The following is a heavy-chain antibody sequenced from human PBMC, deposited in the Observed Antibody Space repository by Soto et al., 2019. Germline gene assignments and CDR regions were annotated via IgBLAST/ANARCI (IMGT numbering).Heavy chain of an antibody. CDR1: GYTFTSYG. Sequence: ASVKVSCKASGYTFTSYGISWVRQAPGQGLEWMGWISAYNGNTNYAQKLQGRVTMTTDTSTSTAYMELRSLRSDDTAVYYCASDEGYCSGGSCYEGAFDIWGQGTMVTVSS. V-gene: IGHV1-18*01. CDR3: ASDEGYCSGGSCYEGAFDI. CDR2: ISAYNGNT. D-gene: IGHD2-15*01. J-gene: IGHJ3*02.